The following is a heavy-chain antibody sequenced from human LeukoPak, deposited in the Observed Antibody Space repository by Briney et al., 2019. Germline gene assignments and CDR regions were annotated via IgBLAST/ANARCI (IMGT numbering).Heavy chain of an antibody. CDR1: GGSISSSSYY. Sequence: SEPLSLTCTVPGGSISSSSYYWGWIRQPPGKGLEWIGSIYYSGSTYYNPSLKSRVTISVDTSKNQFSLKLSSVTAADTAVYYCARDRGGSYYWFDPWGQGTLVTVSS. CDR3: ARDRGGSYYWFDP. J-gene: IGHJ5*02. D-gene: IGHD1-26*01. CDR2: IYYSGST. V-gene: IGHV4-39*07.